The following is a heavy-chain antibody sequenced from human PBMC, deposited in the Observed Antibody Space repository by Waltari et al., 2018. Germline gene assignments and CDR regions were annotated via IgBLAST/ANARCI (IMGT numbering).Heavy chain of an antibody. D-gene: IGHD1-1*01. CDR1: GLTFRRYP. CDR2: INNNGGST. V-gene: IGHV3-64*01. Sequence: EVQSVESGGGLVKPGGSLRRSCKDPGLTFRRYPLHWVRQAPGKGLECVSAINNNGGSTDYANSVKGRFTISRDNSKNTLYLRMGSLRAEDMGVYYCAREDDGYFDYWGQGTLVTVSS. CDR3: AREDDGYFDY. J-gene: IGHJ4*02.